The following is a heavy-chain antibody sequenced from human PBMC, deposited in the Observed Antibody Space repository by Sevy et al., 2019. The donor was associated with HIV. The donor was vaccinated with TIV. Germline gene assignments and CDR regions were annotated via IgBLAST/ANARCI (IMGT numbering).Heavy chain of an antibody. J-gene: IGHJ5*02. CDR1: GYTFTSYG. D-gene: IGHD3-3*02. Sequence: ASVKVSCKASGYTFTSYGISWVRQAPGQGLEWMGWISAYNGNTNYAQKLQGRVTMTTDTSTSTAYMELRSLRSDDTAVYYCARAPPIRGRNWFDPWGQRTLVTVSS. CDR3: ARAPPIRGRNWFDP. CDR2: ISAYNGNT. V-gene: IGHV1-18*01.